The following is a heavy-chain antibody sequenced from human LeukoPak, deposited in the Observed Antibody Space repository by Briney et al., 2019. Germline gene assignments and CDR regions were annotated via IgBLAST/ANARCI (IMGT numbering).Heavy chain of an antibody. J-gene: IGHJ4*02. CDR2: IYYSGST. CDR3: ARESTEKSPPGFDY. V-gene: IGHV4-30-4*08. Sequence: SETPSLTCTVSGGSISSGDYYWSWIRQPPGKGLEWIGYIYYSGSTYYNPSLKSRVTISVDTSKNQFSLKLSSVTAADTAVYYCARESTEKSPPGFDYWGQGTLVTVSS. CDR1: GGSISSGDYY.